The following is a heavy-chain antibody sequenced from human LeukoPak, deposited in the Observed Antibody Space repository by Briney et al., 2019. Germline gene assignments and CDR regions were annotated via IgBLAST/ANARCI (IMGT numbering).Heavy chain of an antibody. CDR3: AKDRGDTSGHELFDY. CDR1: GFTFSTYW. J-gene: IGHJ4*02. Sequence: GGSLRLSCAASGFTFSTYWMSWVRRAPGKGLEWVANIKQDGSEKYYVDSVEGRFTISRDNAKNSLYLQMNSLRAEDTAVYYCAKDRGDTSGHELFDYRGQGTLVTVSS. V-gene: IGHV3-7*03. CDR2: IKQDGSEK. D-gene: IGHD3-16*01.